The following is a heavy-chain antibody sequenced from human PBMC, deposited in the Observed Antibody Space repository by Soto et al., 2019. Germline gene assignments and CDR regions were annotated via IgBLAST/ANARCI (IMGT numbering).Heavy chain of an antibody. Sequence: PGESLKISCKGSGYSFTSYWIGCVRQMPGKGLEWMVIIYPGDSDTRYSPSFQGQVTISADKSISTAYLQWSSLKASDTAMYYCPRLSYSSSWYWVTQRPNYYYGMDVWGQGTTVTVSS. CDR1: GYSFTSYW. CDR2: IYPGDSDT. V-gene: IGHV5-51*01. D-gene: IGHD6-13*01. J-gene: IGHJ6*02. CDR3: PRLSYSSSWYWVTQRPNYYYGMDV.